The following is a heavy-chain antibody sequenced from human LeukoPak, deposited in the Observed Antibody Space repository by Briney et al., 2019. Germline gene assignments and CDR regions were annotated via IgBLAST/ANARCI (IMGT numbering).Heavy chain of an antibody. CDR3: AREETFYYDSSGYYDY. Sequence: PSETLSLTCTVSGGSISSSSYYWGWIRQPPGKGLEWIGSIYYSGSTYYNPSLKSRVTISVDTSKNHFSLRLTSVTAADTAVYFCAREETFYYDSSGYYDYWGQGTLVTVSS. CDR1: GGSISSSSYY. D-gene: IGHD3-22*01. V-gene: IGHV4-39*07. CDR2: IYYSGST. J-gene: IGHJ4*02.